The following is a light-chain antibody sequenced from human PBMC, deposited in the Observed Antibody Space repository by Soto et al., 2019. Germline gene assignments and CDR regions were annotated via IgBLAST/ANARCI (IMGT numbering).Light chain of an antibody. V-gene: IGKV3-20*01. CDR1: QSVSSSY. Sequence: DSQSVSSSYLAWYQQKPGQAPRLLIYGASSRATGIPDRFSFIGSGTHLTLSICSLDLPAYPLYQSLRYPTQLPWTFPQGTKVDIK. CDR2: GAS. CDR3: LRYPTQLPWT. J-gene: IGKJ1*01.